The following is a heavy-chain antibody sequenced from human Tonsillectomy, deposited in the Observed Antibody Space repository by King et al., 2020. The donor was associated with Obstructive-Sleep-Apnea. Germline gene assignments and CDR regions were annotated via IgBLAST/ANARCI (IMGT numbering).Heavy chain of an antibody. D-gene: IGHD2-2*01. V-gene: IGHV3-30*04. Sequence: QLVQSGGGVVQPGRSLRLSCAASGFTFSSYAMYWVRQAPGKGLEWGAVISKDGSNKYYADSVKGRFTISRDNSKNTLYVQMNSLRAADTAVYYCARGEYCSSTSCYWEYDFDYWGQGTLVTVSS. J-gene: IGHJ4*02. CDR2: ISKDGSNK. CDR1: GFTFSSYA. CDR3: ARGEYCSSTSCYWEYDFDY.